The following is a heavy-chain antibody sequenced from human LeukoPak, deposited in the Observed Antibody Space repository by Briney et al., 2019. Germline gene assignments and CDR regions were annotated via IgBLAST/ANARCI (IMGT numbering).Heavy chain of an antibody. D-gene: IGHD2-21*02. J-gene: IGHJ4*02. CDR2: IYYSGGT. V-gene: IGHV4-61*01. CDR3: ARGRTRGQPLLFGRKLASGFDY. Sequence: PSETLSLTCTVSGGSVSSGSYYWSWIRQPPGRGLEWIGYIYYSGGTKYNSSLKSRLTMSVDTSKNQFSLKLSSVTAADTAVYYCARGRTRGQPLLFGRKLASGFDYWGQGTLVTVSS. CDR1: GGSVSSGSYY.